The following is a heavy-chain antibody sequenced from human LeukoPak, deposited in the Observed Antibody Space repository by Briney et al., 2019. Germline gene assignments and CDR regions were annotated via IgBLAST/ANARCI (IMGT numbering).Heavy chain of an antibody. Sequence: PSETLSLTCAVYGESFSAYSWNWIRQSPGKGLEWIGEINHSGSTNYTPSLKSRVTISVDTSKNQTSKRQFSLKLISVTAADTAVYYCTRERSTPGINWFDPWGQGTLVTVSS. J-gene: IGHJ5*02. D-gene: IGHD2-2*01. V-gene: IGHV4-34*01. CDR1: GESFSAYS. CDR3: TRERSTPGINWFDP. CDR2: INHSGST.